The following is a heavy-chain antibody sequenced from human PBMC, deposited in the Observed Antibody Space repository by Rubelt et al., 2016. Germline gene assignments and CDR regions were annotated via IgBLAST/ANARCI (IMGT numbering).Heavy chain of an antibody. CDR2: IYPGDSDT. CDR1: GYSFTSYW. D-gene: IGHD4-23*01. CDR3: AGQGDDYGGNGPLYY. Sequence: EVQLVQSGAEVKKPGESLKISCKGSGYSFTSYWIGWVRQMPGKGLEWMGIIYPGDSDTRYSRCLQRQVTIPADKSISTAYLQWSSRKASETAMYYCAGQGDDYGGNGPLYYWGQGTLVTVSS. V-gene: IGHV5-51*01. J-gene: IGHJ4*02.